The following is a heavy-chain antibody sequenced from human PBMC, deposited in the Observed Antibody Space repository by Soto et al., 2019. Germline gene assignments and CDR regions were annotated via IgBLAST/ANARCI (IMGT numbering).Heavy chain of an antibody. J-gene: IGHJ4*02. CDR2: IYSGGST. CDR3: ARDREGVISDY. CDR1: GFTVSSNY. D-gene: IGHD3-16*01. Sequence: GGSLRLSCAASGFTVSSNYMSWVRQAPGKGLEWVSVIYSGGSTYYADSLKGRFTISRDNSKNTMYLQMNSRRAEDTAVYYCARDREGVISDYWGQGTLVTVSS. V-gene: IGHV3-53*05.